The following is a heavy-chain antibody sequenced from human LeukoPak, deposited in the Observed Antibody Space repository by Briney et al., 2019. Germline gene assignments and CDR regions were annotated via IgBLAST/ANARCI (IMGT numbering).Heavy chain of an antibody. J-gene: IGHJ6*02. Sequence: PSETLSLTCTVSGGSISSYYWSWIRQPPGKGLEWIGYIYYSGSTNYNPSLKSRVTISVDTSKNQFSLKLSSVTAADTAVYYCARAQIYYATDVWGQGTTVTVYS. V-gene: IGHV4-59*12. CDR2: IYYSGST. CDR3: ARAQIYYATDV. CDR1: GGSISSYY.